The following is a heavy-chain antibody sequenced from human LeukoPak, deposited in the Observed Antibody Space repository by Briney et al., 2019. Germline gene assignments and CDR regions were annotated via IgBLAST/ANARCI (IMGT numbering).Heavy chain of an antibody. V-gene: IGHV5-10-1*01. J-gene: IGHJ4*02. CDR1: GYSFTSYW. CDR2: IDPSDSYT. D-gene: IGHD3-10*01. Sequence: NLGESLKISCKGSGYSFTSYWITLVRQMSGKGLEWMGRIDPSDSYTNYSPSFQGHVTISADKSISTAYLQWSSLKASDTAMYYCARQSRDGSKTRGYYFDHWGQGSLVTVS. CDR3: ARQSRDGSKTRGYYFDH.